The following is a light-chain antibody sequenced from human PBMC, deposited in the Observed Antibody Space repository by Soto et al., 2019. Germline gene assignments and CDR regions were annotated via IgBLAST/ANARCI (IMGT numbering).Light chain of an antibody. Sequence: EIVLTQSPATLSLSPGERTTLSCRASQSVSNYLAWYQHKPGQAPRLLIYDASNRATGIPARFSGSGSGTDFTLSITSLEPEDFAVYYCQQRGKWPSTYGQGTRLEIK. CDR3: QQRGKWPST. J-gene: IGKJ5*01. CDR1: QSVSNY. V-gene: IGKV3-11*01. CDR2: DAS.